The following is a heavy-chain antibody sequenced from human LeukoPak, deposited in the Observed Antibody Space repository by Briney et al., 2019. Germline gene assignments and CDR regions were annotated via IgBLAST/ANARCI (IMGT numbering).Heavy chain of an antibody. CDR3: VRDFSSYFDY. V-gene: IGHV3-33*01. D-gene: IGHD6-13*01. J-gene: IGHJ4*02. Sequence: GGSLRLSCAASGFTFSSYGMHWVRQAPGKGLEWVAVIWSDDNIRYYADSVKGRFTISRDNSKNTLYLQMNSLRADDTAVYYCVRDFSSYFDYWGQGSLVTVSS. CDR2: IWSDDNIR. CDR1: GFTFSSYG.